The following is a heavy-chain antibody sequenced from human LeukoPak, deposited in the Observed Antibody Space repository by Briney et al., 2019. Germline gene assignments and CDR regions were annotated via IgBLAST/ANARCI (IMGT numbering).Heavy chain of an antibody. D-gene: IGHD1-20*01. J-gene: IGHJ4*02. CDR3: ARERGHSRRTLPYNWNDLRQRGGYFDY. Sequence: SETLSLTCAVYGGSFSGYYWSWIRQPPGKGLEWIGEINHSGSTNYNPSLKSRVTISVDTSKNQFSLKLSSVTAADTAVYYCARERGHSRRTLPYNWNDLRQRGGYFDYWGQGTLVTVSS. V-gene: IGHV4-34*01. CDR1: GGSFSGYY. CDR2: INHSGST.